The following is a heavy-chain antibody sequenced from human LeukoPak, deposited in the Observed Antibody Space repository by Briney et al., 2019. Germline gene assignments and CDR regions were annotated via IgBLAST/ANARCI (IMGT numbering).Heavy chain of an antibody. D-gene: IGHD3-3*01. J-gene: IGHJ4*02. CDR3: ARGAEYYAIWRGYAGYSDY. V-gene: IGHV4-38-2*02. CDR2: IYHRGST. CDR1: GYSISNGYY. Sequence: SETLSLTCTVSGYSISNGYYWGWIRQPPGKGLEWVGSIYHRGSTYYNPSLTSRVTISLDRSKKKFSLKLTSVTAADTAVYFCARGAEYYAIWRGYAGYSDYWGQGTLVTVSS.